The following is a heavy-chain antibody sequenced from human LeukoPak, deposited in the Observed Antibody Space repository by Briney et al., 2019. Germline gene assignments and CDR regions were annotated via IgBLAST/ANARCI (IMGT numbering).Heavy chain of an antibody. CDR3: ARNQAVAPDY. J-gene: IGHJ4*02. V-gene: IGHV3-23*01. CDR1: GFTFSSYG. D-gene: IGHD6-19*01. Sequence: PGGTLRLSCAASGFTFSSYGMSWVRQAPGKGLEWVSAISGSGGSTYYADSVKGRFTISRDNAKNTLYLQMNSLRAEDTAVYYCARNQAVAPDYWGQGTLVTVSS. CDR2: ISGSGGST.